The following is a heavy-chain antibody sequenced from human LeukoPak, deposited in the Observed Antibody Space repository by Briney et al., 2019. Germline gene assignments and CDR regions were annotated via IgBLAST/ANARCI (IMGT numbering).Heavy chain of an antibody. J-gene: IGHJ5*02. CDR3: ARSPGGYYDSSGYLNWFDP. V-gene: IGHV6-1*01. Sequence: SQTLSLTCAISGDSVSSNIAAWNWIRQSPSRGLEWLGRTYYRSKWYNDYAVSVKSRITINPDTSKNQFSLQLNSVTPEDTAVYYCARSPGGYYDSSGYLNWFDPWGQGTLVTVSS. CDR1: GDSVSSNIAA. CDR2: TYYRSKWYN. D-gene: IGHD3-22*01.